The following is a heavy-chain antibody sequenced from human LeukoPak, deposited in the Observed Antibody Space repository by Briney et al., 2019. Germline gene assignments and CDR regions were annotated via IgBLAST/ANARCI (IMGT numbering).Heavy chain of an antibody. J-gene: IGHJ3*02. V-gene: IGHV4-61*02. CDR2: IYTSGST. CDR1: GGSISSGSYY. D-gene: IGHD4-17*01. Sequence: KPSETLSLTCTVSGGSISSGSYYWSWIRQPAGKGLEWIGRIYTSGSTNYNPSLKSRVTISVDTSKNQFSLKLSSVTAADTAVYYCARVPQSTVTTFDAFDIWGQGTMVTVSS. CDR3: ARVPQSTVTTFDAFDI.